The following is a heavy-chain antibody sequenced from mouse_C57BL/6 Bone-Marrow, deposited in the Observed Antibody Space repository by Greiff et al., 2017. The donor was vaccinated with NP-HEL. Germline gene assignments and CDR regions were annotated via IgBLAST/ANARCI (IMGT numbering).Heavy chain of an antibody. CDR1: GYAFSSSW. V-gene: IGHV1-82*01. J-gene: IGHJ1*03. Sequence: VQLLASGPDLVKPGASVTLSCTASGYAFSSSWLNWVQPCPGKNLEWIGRISPGDGTTNYTVKFNGKATLTADKSSSTAYMQLSSLTSEDSAVDCGAKDGDYYGSSGYVEVWGTGTTVTVSS. D-gene: IGHD1-1*01. CDR2: ISPGDGTT. CDR3: AKDGDYYGSSGYVEV.